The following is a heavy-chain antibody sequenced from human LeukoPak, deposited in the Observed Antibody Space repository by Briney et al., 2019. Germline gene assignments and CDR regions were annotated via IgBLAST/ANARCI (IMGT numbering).Heavy chain of an antibody. CDR1: GYSFTSYW. D-gene: IGHD2-2*01. Sequence: GESLKISCKGSGYSFTSYWIGWVRQMPGKGLEWMGIIYPGDSDTRYSPSFQGQVTISADKSISTAYLQWSSLKASDTAVYYCARQSPYCSSTSCYFDYWGQGTLVTVSS. J-gene: IGHJ4*02. CDR3: ARQSPYCSSTSCYFDY. V-gene: IGHV5-51*01. CDR2: IYPGDSDT.